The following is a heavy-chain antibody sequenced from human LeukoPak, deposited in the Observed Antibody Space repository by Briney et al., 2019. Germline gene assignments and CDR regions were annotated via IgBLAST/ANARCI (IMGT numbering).Heavy chain of an antibody. V-gene: IGHV4-4*07. Sequence: SETLSPTCAVSGGSISRYYWSWIRQPAGRGLEWIGHIYTSGSTNYNPSLRSRVTMSIDMPENQFSLRLNSVTAADTAIYYCARVRYQGFDPWGQGTLVTVSS. CDR3: ARVRYQGFDP. CDR1: GGSISRYY. CDR2: IYTSGST. J-gene: IGHJ5*02. D-gene: IGHD2-2*01.